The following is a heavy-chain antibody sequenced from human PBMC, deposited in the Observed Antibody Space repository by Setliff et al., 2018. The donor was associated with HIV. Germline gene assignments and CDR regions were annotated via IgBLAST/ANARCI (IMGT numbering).Heavy chain of an antibody. CDR2: VFYSGST. Sequence: PSETLSLTCTVSGGSISSSSYYWDWIRQPPGKGLEWIGSVFYSGSTYYKPSLKSRVTISVDTSKNQFSLKLSSVTAADTAVYYCARVEGTHSSSWNGVDSWGQGTLVTVSS. D-gene: IGHD6-13*01. CDR1: GGSISSSSYY. CDR3: ARVEGTHSSSWNGVDS. V-gene: IGHV4-39*07. J-gene: IGHJ4*02.